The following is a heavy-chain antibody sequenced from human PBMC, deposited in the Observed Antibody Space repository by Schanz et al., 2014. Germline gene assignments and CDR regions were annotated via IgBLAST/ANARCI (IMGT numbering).Heavy chain of an antibody. CDR3: AKSLESCPGGRCSRGYFDY. D-gene: IGHD2-8*02. J-gene: IGHJ4*02. Sequence: EVQLLESGGGLVQPGGSLRLSCSASTFTFDHYAMTWVRQAPGKGLEWVSAISGGGGTTYYADSVKGRFTISRDNSKNTLYLQMDSLRAEDTAVYYCAKSLESCPGGRCSRGYFDYWGQGTLVTVSS. CDR1: TFTFDHYA. V-gene: IGHV3-23*01. CDR2: ISGGGGTT.